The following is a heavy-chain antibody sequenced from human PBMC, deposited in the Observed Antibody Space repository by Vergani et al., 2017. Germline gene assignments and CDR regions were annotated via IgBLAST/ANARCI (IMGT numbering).Heavy chain of an antibody. D-gene: IGHD3-3*01. CDR3: AREGSDFWSNFDY. V-gene: IGHV4-39*07. J-gene: IGHJ4*02. CDR2: INHSGST. Sequence: QVQLQQWGAGLLKPSETLSLTCTVSGGSISSSSYYWGWIRQPPGKGLEWIGEINHSGSTNYNPSLKSRVTISVDTSKNQFSLKLSSVTAADTAVYYCAREGSDFWSNFDYWGQGTLVTVSS. CDR1: GGSISSSSYY.